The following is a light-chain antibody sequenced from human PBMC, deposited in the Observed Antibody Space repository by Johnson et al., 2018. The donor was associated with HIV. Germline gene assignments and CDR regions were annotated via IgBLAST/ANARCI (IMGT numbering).Light chain of an antibody. CDR3: ATGATSLSAGGV. J-gene: IGLJ1*01. Sequence: QSVLTQPPSVSAAPGQKVTISCSGSSSNIGNNYVSWYQQLPGTPPKLLIFKNNERPSGIPDRFSGSTSGASATLGITGLQTGDEADYYCATGATSLSAGGVFGTGTKVTVL. V-gene: IGLV1-51*02. CDR2: KNN. CDR1: SSNIGNNY.